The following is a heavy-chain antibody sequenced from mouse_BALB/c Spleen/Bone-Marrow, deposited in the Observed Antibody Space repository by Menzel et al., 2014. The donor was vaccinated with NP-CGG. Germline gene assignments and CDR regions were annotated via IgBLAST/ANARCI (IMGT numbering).Heavy chain of an antibody. Sequence: QVTLKVSGPGILQPSQTLSLTCSFSGFSLSTYGIGVGWIRQPSGRDLEWLAHIWWTDNKYYNTALKSRLTISNDTSNNQVFLKIASVDTADTATYYCARATMITTDAMDYWGQGTSVTVSS. CDR3: ARATMITTDAMDY. J-gene: IGHJ4*01. V-gene: IGHV8-11*01. CDR2: IWWTDNK. D-gene: IGHD2-4*01. CDR1: GFSLSTYGIG.